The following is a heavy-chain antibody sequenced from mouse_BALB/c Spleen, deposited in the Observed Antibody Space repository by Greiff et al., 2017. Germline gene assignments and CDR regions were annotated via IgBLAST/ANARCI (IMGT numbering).Heavy chain of an antibody. D-gene: IGHD2-10*02. CDR1: GYTFTSYY. CDR3: TREGSMIPFAY. Sequence: VQLQQPGAELVKPGASVKLSCKASGYTFTSYYMYWVKQRPGQGLEWIGGINPSNGGTNFNEKFKSKATLTVDKSSSTAYMQLSSLTSEDSAVYYCTREGSMIPFAYWGQGTLVTVSA. J-gene: IGHJ3*01. CDR2: INPSNGGT. V-gene: IGHV1S81*02.